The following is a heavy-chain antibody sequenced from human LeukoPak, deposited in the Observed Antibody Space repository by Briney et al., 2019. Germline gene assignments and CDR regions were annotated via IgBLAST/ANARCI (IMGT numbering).Heavy chain of an antibody. D-gene: IGHD3-3*01. J-gene: IGHJ4*02. CDR3: AILLEDYAFSTGSAKDY. CDR2: FDPVDGET. Sequence: ASVKVSCKVSGYSLTQLSMHWVRQGIGRGLEWMGGFDPVDGETIYAQKFQGRVTMTENTSTDTAYMELSSLRSDDTAVDYCAILLEDYAFSTGSAKDYWGQGTLVTVSS. CDR1: GYSLTQLS. V-gene: IGHV1-24*01.